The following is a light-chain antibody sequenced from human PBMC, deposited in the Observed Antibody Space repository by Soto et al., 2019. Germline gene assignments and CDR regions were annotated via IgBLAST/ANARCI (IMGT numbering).Light chain of an antibody. V-gene: IGKV1-5*01. J-gene: IGKJ1*01. CDR1: QSISNW. Sequence: DIQMTQSPSTLPASVGDRVTITCRASQSISNWLAWYQQKPGKAPTLLIYAASNLQSGVPSRFRGSRSGTEFTLTVSSLQPEDFATYYCLQDHDDSWTFGQGTKVDI. CDR3: LQDHDDSWT. CDR2: AAS.